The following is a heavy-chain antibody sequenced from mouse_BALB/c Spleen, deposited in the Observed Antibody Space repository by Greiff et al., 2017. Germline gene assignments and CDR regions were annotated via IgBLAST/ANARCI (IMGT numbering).Heavy chain of an antibody. V-gene: IGHV7-3*02. D-gene: IGHD2-2*01. CDR3: ARDMRGGYDVRAMDY. CDR1: GFTFTDYY. J-gene: IGHJ4*01. Sequence: EVQLVESGGGLVQPGGSLRLSCAPSGFTFTDYYMSWVRQPPGKALEWLGFIRNKANGYTTEYSASVKGRFTISRDNSQSILYLQMNTLRAEDSATYYCARDMRGGYDVRAMDYWGQGTSVTVSS. CDR2: IRNKANGYTT.